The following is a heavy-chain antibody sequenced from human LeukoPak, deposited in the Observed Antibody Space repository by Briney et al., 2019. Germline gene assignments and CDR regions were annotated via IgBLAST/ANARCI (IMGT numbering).Heavy chain of an antibody. CDR3: ARGRVGAIGSRYAFDI. D-gene: IGHD1-26*01. Sequence: ASVKVSCKASGYTFTGYYIHWVRQAPGQGLEWMGWINTNSGGTNHAQKFQGRVTMTRDTSISTAYMELSSLRSEDTAVYYCARGRVGAIGSRYAFDIWGQGTMVTVSS. CDR1: GYTFTGYY. V-gene: IGHV1-2*02. CDR2: INTNSGGT. J-gene: IGHJ3*02.